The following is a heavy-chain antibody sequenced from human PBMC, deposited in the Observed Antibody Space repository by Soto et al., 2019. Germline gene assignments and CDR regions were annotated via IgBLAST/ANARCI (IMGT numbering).Heavy chain of an antibody. CDR1: GFTFSSYA. D-gene: IGHD3-10*01. J-gene: IGHJ4*02. Sequence: GGSLRLSCAAAGFTFSSYAMSWVRQAPGKGLEWVSAISGSGGSTYYANSVKGRFTISRDNSKNTLYLQMNSLRAEDTAVYYCAKDQGVYGSLFDYWGQGTLVTVSS. CDR3: AKDQGVYGSLFDY. V-gene: IGHV3-23*01. CDR2: ISGSGGST.